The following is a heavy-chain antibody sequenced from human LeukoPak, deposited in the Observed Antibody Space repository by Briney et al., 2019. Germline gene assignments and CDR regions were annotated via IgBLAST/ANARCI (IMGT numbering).Heavy chain of an antibody. CDR1: GLIFSSAW. J-gene: IGHJ4*02. CDR3: TTNYYAFWTDYSNFFDY. D-gene: IGHD3-3*01. CDR2: IRSQNDGGTT. Sequence: GGSLRLSCAASGLIFSSAWMSWVRQAPGKGLEWVGRIRSQNDGGTTDYAAPVKGRFTITRDDSENTLYMQMNGLKTEDTAVYYCTTNYYAFWTDYSNFFDYWGQGTLVTVSS. V-gene: IGHV3-15*01.